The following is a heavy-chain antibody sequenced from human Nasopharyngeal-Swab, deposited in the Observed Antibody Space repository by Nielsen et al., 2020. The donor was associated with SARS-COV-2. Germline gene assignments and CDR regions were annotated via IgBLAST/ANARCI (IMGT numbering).Heavy chain of an antibody. Sequence: GESLKISCAASGFTFSSYSMNWVRQAPGKGLEWVSYISSSSSTIYYADSVKGRFTISRDNAKNSLYLQMNSLRAEDTAVYYCAMRYYDILTGYRRGYYYGMDVWGQGTTVTVSS. CDR2: ISSSSSTI. J-gene: IGHJ6*02. D-gene: IGHD3-9*01. CDR3: AMRYYDILTGYRRGYYYGMDV. CDR1: GFTFSSYS. V-gene: IGHV3-48*04.